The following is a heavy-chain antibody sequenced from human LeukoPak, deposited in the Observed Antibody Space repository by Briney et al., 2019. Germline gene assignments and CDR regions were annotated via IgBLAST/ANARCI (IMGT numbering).Heavy chain of an antibody. CDR2: INHSGST. D-gene: IGHD1-1*01. Sequence: SETLSLTCAVYGGSFSGYYWSWIRQPPGKGLEWIGEINHSGSTNYNPSLKSRVTISVDTSKNQFSLKLRSVTAADTAVYYCAGHDSSEIDYWGQGTLVTVSS. J-gene: IGHJ4*02. CDR3: AGHDSSEIDY. CDR1: GGSFSGYY. V-gene: IGHV4-34*01.